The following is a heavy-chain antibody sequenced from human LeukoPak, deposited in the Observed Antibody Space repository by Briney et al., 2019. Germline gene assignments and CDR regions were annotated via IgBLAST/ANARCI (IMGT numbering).Heavy chain of an antibody. J-gene: IGHJ5*02. V-gene: IGHV3-30*03. CDR3: AREMLAAVAAQS. Sequence: PGGSLRLSCAASGFTFSSYGMHWVRQAPGKGLEWVAVISYDGSNKYYADSVKGRFTISRDNSKNTLYLQMNSLRAEDTAVYYCAREMLAAVAAQSWGQGTLVTVSS. CDR1: GFTFSSYG. CDR2: ISYDGSNK. D-gene: IGHD6-19*01.